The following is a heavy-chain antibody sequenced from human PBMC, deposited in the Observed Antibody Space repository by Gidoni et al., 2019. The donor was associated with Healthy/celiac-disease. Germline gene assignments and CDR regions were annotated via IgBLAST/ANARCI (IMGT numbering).Heavy chain of an antibody. J-gene: IGHJ6*02. CDR1: GGTFSSYA. D-gene: IGHD3-3*01. Sequence: QVQLVQSGAEVKKPGSSVKVSCKASGGTFSSYAISWVRQAPGQGLEWMGGIIPIFGTANYAQKFQGRVTITADESTSTAYMELSSLRSEDTAVYYCARGATYYDFWSGYPTSDYYYYYYGMDVWGQGTTVTVSS. CDR3: ARGATYYDFWSGYPTSDYYYYYYGMDV. V-gene: IGHV1-69*01. CDR2: IIPIFGTA.